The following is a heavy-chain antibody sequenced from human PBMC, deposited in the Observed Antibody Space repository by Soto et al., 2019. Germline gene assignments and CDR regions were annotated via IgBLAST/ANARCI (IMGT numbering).Heavy chain of an antibody. D-gene: IGHD6-13*01. V-gene: IGHV4-34*01. CDR3: ARLYSSRHYYYYYMDV. Sequence: SETLSLTCAVYGGSFSGYYWSWIRQPPGKGLEWIGEINHSGSTNYNPSLKSRVTISVDTSKNQFSLKLSSVTAADTAVYYCARLYSSRHYYYYYMDVWGKGTTVTVSS. J-gene: IGHJ6*03. CDR1: GGSFSGYY. CDR2: INHSGST.